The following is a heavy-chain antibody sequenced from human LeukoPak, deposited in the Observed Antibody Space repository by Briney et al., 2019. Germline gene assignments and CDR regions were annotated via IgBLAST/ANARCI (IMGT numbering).Heavy chain of an antibody. D-gene: IGHD2-2*01. CDR1: GGTFSSYA. CDR3: VIGVPAATLEQYYYYYMDV. CDR2: IIPIFGTA. J-gene: IGHJ6*03. V-gene: IGHV1-69*05. Sequence: ASVKVSCKASGGTFSSYAVSWVRQAPGQGLEWMGGIIPIFGTANYAQKFQGRVTITTDESTSTAYMELSSLRSEDTAVYYCVIGVPAATLEQYYYYYMDVWGKGTTVTVSS.